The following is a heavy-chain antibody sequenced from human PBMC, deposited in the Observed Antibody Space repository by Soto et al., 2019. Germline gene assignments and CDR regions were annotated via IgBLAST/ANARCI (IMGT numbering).Heavy chain of an antibody. V-gene: IGHV3-23*01. J-gene: IGHJ6*02. Sequence: EVQLLESGGGLVQPGGSLRLSCEASGFTFSSYAMSWVRQAPGKGLEWVSAISGSGGSTYYADSVKGRFTISRDNSKNTLYLQMTSLRAEDTAVYYCAKDQVRVSSSWYLVADYYYYGMDVWGQGTTVTVSS. CDR1: GFTFSSYA. CDR3: AKDQVRVSSSWYLVADYYYYGMDV. D-gene: IGHD6-13*01. CDR2: ISGSGGST.